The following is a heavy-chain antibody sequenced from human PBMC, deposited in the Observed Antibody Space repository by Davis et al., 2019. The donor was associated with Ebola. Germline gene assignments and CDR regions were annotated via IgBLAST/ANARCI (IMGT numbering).Heavy chain of an antibody. CDR3: ARVNSSGLDY. J-gene: IGHJ4*02. V-gene: IGHV4-61*08. Sequence: SETLSLTCTVSGVSISSNGYYWSWIRQPPGKGLEWIGYIYYSGSTNYNPSLKSRVTISVDTSKNQFSLKLSSVTAADTAVYYCARVNSSGLDYWGQGTLVTVSS. CDR2: IYYSGST. D-gene: IGHD3-22*01. CDR1: GVSISSNGYY.